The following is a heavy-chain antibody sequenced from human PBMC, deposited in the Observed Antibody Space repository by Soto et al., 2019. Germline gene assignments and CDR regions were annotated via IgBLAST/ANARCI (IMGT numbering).Heavy chain of an antibody. CDR3: AKPPYDSSGYPFDY. Sequence: GGSLRLSCAASGFTFCSYGMHWVRQAPGKGLEWVAVISYDGSNKYYADSVKGRFTISRDNSKNTLYLQMNSLRAEDTAVYYCAKPPYDSSGYPFDYWGQGTLVTVSS. V-gene: IGHV3-30*18. D-gene: IGHD3-22*01. CDR2: ISYDGSNK. CDR1: GFTFCSYG. J-gene: IGHJ4*02.